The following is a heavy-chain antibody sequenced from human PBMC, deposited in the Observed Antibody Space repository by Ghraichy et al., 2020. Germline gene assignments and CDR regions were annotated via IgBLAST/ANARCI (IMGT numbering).Heavy chain of an antibody. Sequence: GGSLRLSCAASGFTFSSYWMHWVRQAPGKGLVWDSRINSDGSSTSYADSVKGRFTISRDNAKNTLYLQMNSLRAEDTAVYYCARGVWFDYYYMDVWGKGTTVTVSS. D-gene: IGHD3-10*01. CDR2: INSDGSST. CDR1: GFTFSSYW. J-gene: IGHJ6*03. CDR3: ARGVWFDYYYMDV. V-gene: IGHV3-74*01.